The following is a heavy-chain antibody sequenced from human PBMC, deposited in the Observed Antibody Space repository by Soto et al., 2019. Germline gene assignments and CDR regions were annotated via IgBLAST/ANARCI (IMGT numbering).Heavy chain of an antibody. CDR1: SGSISSYY. CDR3: AAGDYLTGVYYREIKWFDP. J-gene: IGHJ5*02. Sequence: SETLSLHCPVSSGSISSYYWSWNRQPPGKGLEWIGYIHYTGNTNSNPSLKGRVTLSIDPSWNQFSLKLRSVTAADTAVYYCAAGDYLTGVYYREIKWFDPWGQGTLVTVSS. D-gene: IGHD3-10*01. CDR2: IHYTGNT. V-gene: IGHV4-59*01.